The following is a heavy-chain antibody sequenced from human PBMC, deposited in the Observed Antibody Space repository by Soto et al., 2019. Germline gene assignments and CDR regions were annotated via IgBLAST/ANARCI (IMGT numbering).Heavy chain of an antibody. J-gene: IGHJ6*02. CDR3: ARARYCSSTSCYIRPYYYYYYGMDV. Sequence: EVQLAESGGGLVKPGGSLRLSCAASGFTFSSYSMNWVRQAPGKGLEWVSSISSSSSYIYYADSVKGRFTISRDNAKNSLYLQMNSLRAEDTAVYYCARARYCSSTSCYIRPYYYYYYGMDVWGQGTTVTVSS. D-gene: IGHD2-2*02. CDR1: GFTFSSYS. V-gene: IGHV3-21*01. CDR2: ISSSSSYI.